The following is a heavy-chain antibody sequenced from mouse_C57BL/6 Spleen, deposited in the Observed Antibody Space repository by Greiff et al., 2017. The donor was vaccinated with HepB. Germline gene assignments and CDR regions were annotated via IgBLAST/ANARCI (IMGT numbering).Heavy chain of an antibody. D-gene: IGHD1-1*01. CDR2: IYPRSGNT. J-gene: IGHJ3*01. Sequence: VQLQQSGAELARPGASVKLSCKASGYTFTSYGISWVKQRTGQGLEWIGEIYPRSGNTYYNEKFKGKATLTADKSSSPAYMELRSLTSEDSAVYFCARLLGSSPAWFAYWGQGTLVTVSA. CDR1: GYTFTSYG. CDR3: ARLLGSSPAWFAY. V-gene: IGHV1-81*01.